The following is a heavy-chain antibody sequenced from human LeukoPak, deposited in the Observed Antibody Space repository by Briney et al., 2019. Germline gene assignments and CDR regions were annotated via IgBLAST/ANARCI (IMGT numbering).Heavy chain of an antibody. CDR2: INPNSGGT. CDR1: GYTFTGYY. CDR3: ARTDSESYYMDV. J-gene: IGHJ6*03. Sequence: ASVKVSCKASGYTFTGYYMHWVRQAPGQGLEWMGWINPNSGGTNYAQKFQGRVTLTTDTSTRTAYMELRGLRSDDTAVYYCARTDSESYYMDVWGKGTTVTVSS. D-gene: IGHD1-26*01. V-gene: IGHV1-2*02.